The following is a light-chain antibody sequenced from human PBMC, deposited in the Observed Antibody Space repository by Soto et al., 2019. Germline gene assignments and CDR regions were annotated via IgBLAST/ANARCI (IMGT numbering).Light chain of an antibody. CDR2: KVS. J-gene: IGKJ1*01. V-gene: IGKV2-30*02. Sequence: DVVMTQSPLSLPVTLGQPASISCRSSQSLIHSDGNTYLNWFQQRPGQSPRRLIYKVSDRDSGVPARFSGSGSGTDFTLQISRVAAEDVGVYYCLHGTHWPWTFGQGTEVEIK. CDR3: LHGTHWPWT. CDR1: QSLIHSDGNTY.